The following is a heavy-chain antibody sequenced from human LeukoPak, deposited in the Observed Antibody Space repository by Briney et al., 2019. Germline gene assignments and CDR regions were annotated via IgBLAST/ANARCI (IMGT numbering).Heavy chain of an antibody. V-gene: IGHV3-23*01. CDR3: AKDSSIHLNYDFWSGYSRFDY. CDR1: GFTFSSYA. Sequence: GGSLRLSCAASGFTFSSYAMSWVRQAPGTGLEWVSAISDSGGSTYYADSVKGRFTISRDNSKNTLYLQMNSLRAEDTAVYYCAKDSSIHLNYDFWSGYSRFDYWGQGTLVTVSS. J-gene: IGHJ4*02. D-gene: IGHD3-3*01. CDR2: ISDSGGST.